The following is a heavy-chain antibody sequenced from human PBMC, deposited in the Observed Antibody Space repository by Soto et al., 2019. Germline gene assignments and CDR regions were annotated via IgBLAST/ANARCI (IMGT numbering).Heavy chain of an antibody. J-gene: IGHJ4*02. V-gene: IGHV4-4*02. Sequence: QVQLQESGPGLVKPSGTLSLTCTVSGGSISSSNWWSWVRQPPGKGLEGIGEIYHSGSTNYNPSLKSRLTISVDKSKNQFSLKLNSVTAADTAVYYCARGWGIAAAGSDYWGQGTLVTVSS. CDR2: IYHSGST. CDR3: ARGWGIAAAGSDY. CDR1: GGSISSSNW. D-gene: IGHD6-13*01.